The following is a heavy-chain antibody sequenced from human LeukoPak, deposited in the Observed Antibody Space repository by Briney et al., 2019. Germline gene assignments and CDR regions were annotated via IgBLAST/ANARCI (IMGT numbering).Heavy chain of an antibody. D-gene: IGHD1-26*01. J-gene: IGHJ4*02. V-gene: IGHV4-61*02. CDR2: IYTSGIT. Sequence: PSQTLSLTCTVSGGSINSGSYFWSWIRQPAGKGLEWIGRIYTSGITNYNSSLMSRATISIDTSKNQFSLRLSSVTAAVTAVYYCARSNSGSYRELDYWGQGALVTVSS. CDR1: GGSINSGSYF. CDR3: ARSNSGSYRELDY.